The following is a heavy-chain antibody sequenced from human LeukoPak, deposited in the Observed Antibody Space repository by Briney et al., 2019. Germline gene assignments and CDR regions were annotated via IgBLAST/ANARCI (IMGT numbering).Heavy chain of an antibody. V-gene: IGHV4-39*01. Sequence: SETLSLTCTISGGSISSSSYYWAWIRQPPGKGLEWIATIYYSGISYYNPSLKSRVTISVDTSKNQFSLKLRSVTAADSAVYYCARHRGWGANYFFDYWGQGTLVTVSS. CDR2: IYYSGIS. D-gene: IGHD4/OR15-4a*01. CDR1: GGSISSSSYY. CDR3: ARHRGWGANYFFDY. J-gene: IGHJ4*02.